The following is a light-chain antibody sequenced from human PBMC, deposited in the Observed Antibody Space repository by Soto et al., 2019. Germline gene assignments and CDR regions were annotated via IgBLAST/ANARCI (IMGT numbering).Light chain of an antibody. Sequence: QSALTQPPSASGTPGQRVTISCSGSSSNIGSNTVNWYQQLPGTAPKLLIYSNNQRPSGVPDRFSGSKSGTSASLAISGLQSEDEADYYCAAWDDSLNGEVFGTATKVTVL. J-gene: IGLJ1*01. CDR3: AAWDDSLNGEV. CDR2: SNN. CDR1: SSNIGSNT. V-gene: IGLV1-44*01.